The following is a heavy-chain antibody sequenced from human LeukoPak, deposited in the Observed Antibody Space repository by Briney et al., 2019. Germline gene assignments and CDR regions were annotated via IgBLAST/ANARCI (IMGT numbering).Heavy chain of an antibody. CDR3: ARGVIINGYYFDY. CDR2: IYYSGST. J-gene: IGHJ4*02. CDR1: GGSISSSNYY. D-gene: IGHD3-10*01. V-gene: IGHV4-39*01. Sequence: PSETLSLTCTVSGGSISSSNYYWGWIRQPPGKGLEWIGSIYYSGSTYYSPSLKSRVTISVDTSKNQFSLKLSSVTAADTAVYYCARGVIINGYYFDYWGQGTLVTVSS.